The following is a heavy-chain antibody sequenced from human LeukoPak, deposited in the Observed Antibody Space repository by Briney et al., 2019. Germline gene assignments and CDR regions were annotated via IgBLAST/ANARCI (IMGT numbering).Heavy chain of an antibody. CDR3: ATAPDVVVPDAFDI. Sequence: ASVKVSCKVSGNTLTELSMHWVRQAPGKGLEWMGGFDPEDGETIYAQKFQGRVTMTEDTSTDTAYMELSSLRSEDTAVYYCATAPDVVVPDAFDIWGQGTMVTVSS. CDR2: FDPEDGET. J-gene: IGHJ3*02. D-gene: IGHD2-2*01. V-gene: IGHV1-24*01. CDR1: GNTLTELS.